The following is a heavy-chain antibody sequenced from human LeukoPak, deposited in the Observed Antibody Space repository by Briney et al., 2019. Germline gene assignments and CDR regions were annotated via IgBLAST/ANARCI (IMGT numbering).Heavy chain of an antibody. V-gene: IGHV4-30-2*01. CDR2: ICHSGST. CDR1: GGSISSGEYS. J-gene: IGHJ6*02. CDR3: ARGVLDSYYYYGMDT. D-gene: IGHD3/OR15-3a*01. Sequence: PSETLSLTCAVSGGSISSGEYSWSWIRQPPGKGLEWIGYICHSGSTYYNPSLKSRVTISVDRSKNQFSLKLSSVTAADTAVYYCARGVLDSYYYYGMDTWGQGTTVTVSS.